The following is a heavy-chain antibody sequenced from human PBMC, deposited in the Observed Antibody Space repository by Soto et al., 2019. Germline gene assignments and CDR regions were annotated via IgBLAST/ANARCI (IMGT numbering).Heavy chain of an antibody. Sequence: QVNLVESGGGVVQPGKSLRLSCEASGFSFRSYGLHWVRQAPGKGLEWVGLISYDGSNKFYADSVRGRFTISRGNSNNTLYLQMTSLRVEDTAVYYCAKDLFSGGSYPNWFDPWGHGTLVTVSS. J-gene: IGHJ5*02. CDR3: AKDLFSGGSYPNWFDP. CDR1: GFSFRSYG. V-gene: IGHV3-30*18. CDR2: ISYDGSNK. D-gene: IGHD1-26*01.